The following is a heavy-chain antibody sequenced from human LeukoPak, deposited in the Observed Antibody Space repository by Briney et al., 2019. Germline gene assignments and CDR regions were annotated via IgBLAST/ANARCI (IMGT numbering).Heavy chain of an antibody. Sequence: GGSLRLSCAASGFTFSGHAIHWVRQAPGKGLEWVAVISYDGSIKYHADSVKGRFTISRDNSKNTVSLHMNSLRAEDTAVYYCARYFHDSGTYYKIPPGYWGQGTLVTVSS. CDR2: ISYDGSIK. V-gene: IGHV3-30*01. D-gene: IGHD3-10*01. CDR3: ARYFHDSGTYYKIPPGY. J-gene: IGHJ4*02. CDR1: GFTFSGHA.